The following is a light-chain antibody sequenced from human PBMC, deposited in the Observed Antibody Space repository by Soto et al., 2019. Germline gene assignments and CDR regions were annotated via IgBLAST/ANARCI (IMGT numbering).Light chain of an antibody. Sequence: EIVLMQSPATLSVSPGERATLSCRTSQTVSSNYLAWCQQRPGQAPRLLIYGASTRAAGIPDRFSGSGSGTDFTLTITRLEPEDSAVYFCQQYTGPPTTFGQGTRLEIK. CDR3: QQYTGPPTT. V-gene: IGKV3-20*01. CDR1: QTVSSNY. CDR2: GAS. J-gene: IGKJ5*01.